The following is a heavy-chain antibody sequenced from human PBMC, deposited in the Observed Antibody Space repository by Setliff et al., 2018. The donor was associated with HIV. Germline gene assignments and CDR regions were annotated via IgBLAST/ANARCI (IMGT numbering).Heavy chain of an antibody. V-gene: IGHV4-59*08. CDR3: ARQNRGGRTVMTRGAFDY. J-gene: IGHJ4*02. D-gene: IGHD3-16*01. Sequence: PSETLSLTCSVSAGSIGSYYWSWIRQPPGKGLEWIGNIHYSGTTNYNPSLKSRVTMSVDTSKNQFSLELRSVTATDTAVFYCARQNRGGRTVMTRGAFDYWGQGTLVTVSS. CDR2: IHYSGTT. CDR1: AGSIGSYY.